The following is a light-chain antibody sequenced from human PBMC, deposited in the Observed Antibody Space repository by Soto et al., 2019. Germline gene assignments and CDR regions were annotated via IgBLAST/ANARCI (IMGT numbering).Light chain of an antibody. CDR3: HSKDRSRNGYG. CDR2: GNT. CDR1: NSNIGAGYD. V-gene: IGLV1-40*01. Sequence: QSVLAQPPSVSGAPGQRVTISCTGSNSNIGAGYDVHWYQQLPGTAPKLLIYGNTNRPSGVPDRFSGSRSGTSASLAITVLQADDEADYYCHSKDRSRNGYGFGTGTKVTVL. J-gene: IGLJ1*01.